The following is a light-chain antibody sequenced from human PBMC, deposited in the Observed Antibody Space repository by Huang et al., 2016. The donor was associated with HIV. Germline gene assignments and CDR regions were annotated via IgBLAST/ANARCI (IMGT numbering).Light chain of an antibody. CDR1: QIISTY. CDR2: DAS. V-gene: IGKV1-39*01. J-gene: IGKJ2*01. CDR3: QQSHSTPYT. Sequence: DIQMTQSPSSLSASVGDRVTISCRASQIISTYLIWYQQKPGKAPKLLIYDASSVQRGVPSRFGGSGSGTDFTLTISSLQPEDFATYYGQQSHSTPYTFGQGTKLEIK.